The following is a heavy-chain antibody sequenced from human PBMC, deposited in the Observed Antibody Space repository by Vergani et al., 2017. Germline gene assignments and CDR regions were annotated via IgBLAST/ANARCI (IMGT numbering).Heavy chain of an antibody. CDR3: ATWGHTIFGVRGAFDI. Sequence: VQLLESGGGLVQPGGSLRLSCAASGFTFSSYAMSWIRQPPGKGLEWIGEINHSGSTNYNPSLKSRVTISVDTSKNQFSLKLSSVTAADTAVYYCATWGHTIFGVRGAFDIWGQGTMVTVSS. D-gene: IGHD3-3*01. V-gene: IGHV4-34*08. CDR1: GFTFSSYA. CDR2: INHSGST. J-gene: IGHJ3*02.